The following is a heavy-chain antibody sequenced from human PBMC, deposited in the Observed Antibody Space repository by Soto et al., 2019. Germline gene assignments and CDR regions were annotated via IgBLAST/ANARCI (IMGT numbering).Heavy chain of an antibody. CDR2: IDPGDSQT. V-gene: IGHV5-51*01. Sequence: PGESLKISCKAASGYSFTSYWIGWVLQMPGKAPEWMGIIDPGDSQTLYSPSFEGQVTISADRSVSTAYLQWSRLKASDTAIYYCASPIVEILGTAFDGWGQGTMIIVS. D-gene: IGHD5-12*01. CDR1: GYSFTSYW. CDR3: ASPIVEILGTAFDG. J-gene: IGHJ3*01.